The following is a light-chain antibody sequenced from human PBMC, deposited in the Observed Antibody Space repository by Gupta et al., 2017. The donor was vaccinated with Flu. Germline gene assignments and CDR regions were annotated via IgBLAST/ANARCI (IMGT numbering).Light chain of an antibody. Sequence: QSALTQPASVSGSPGQSIAIPCTGTSSDIGGYNSVSWYQQHPGKAPKLLIYEVSNRPSGISDRFSGSKSGNTASLTISGLRSEDEAHYYCTSYTSSNNKVFGGGTKLTVL. CDR1: SSDIGGYNS. CDR2: EVS. CDR3: TSYTSSNNKV. J-gene: IGLJ3*02. V-gene: IGLV2-14*01.